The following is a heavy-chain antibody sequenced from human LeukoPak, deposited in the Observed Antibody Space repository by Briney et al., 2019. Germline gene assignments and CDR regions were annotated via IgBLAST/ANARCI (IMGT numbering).Heavy chain of an antibody. CDR1: GFTFSSYG. Sequence: GGSLRLSCAASGFTFSSYGMHWVRQAPGQGLEWVAFIRYDGYKKYYADSVKGRFTISRDNSKNTLYLHMNSLRAEDTAFYYCARETGTLDYYYYMDVWGKGTTVTVSS. D-gene: IGHD1-1*01. V-gene: IGHV3-30*02. J-gene: IGHJ6*03. CDR2: IRYDGYKK. CDR3: ARETGTLDYYYYMDV.